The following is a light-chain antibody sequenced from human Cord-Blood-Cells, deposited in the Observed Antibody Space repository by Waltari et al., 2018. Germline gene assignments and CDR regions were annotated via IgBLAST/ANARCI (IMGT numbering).Light chain of an antibody. CDR2: EGS. V-gene: IGLV2-23*01. CDR1: SSDVGSYNI. Sequence: QSALTQPASVSGSPGPSTTISCTGTSSDVGSYNIVSCYQQHQGKAPKLMIYEGSKRPSGGANRFSGSKSGNAASLTISGLQAEDEADYYCCSYAGSSTFVFGTGTKVTVL. J-gene: IGLJ1*01. CDR3: CSYAGSSTFV.